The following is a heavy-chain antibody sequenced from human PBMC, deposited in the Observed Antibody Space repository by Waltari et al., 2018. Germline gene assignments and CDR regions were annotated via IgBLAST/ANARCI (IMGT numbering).Heavy chain of an antibody. CDR3: ARDQAELTYYYGMDV. CDR2: IYSGGST. Sequence: EVQLVESGGGLIQPGGSLRLSCAASGFTVSSNYMSWVRQAPGKGRGWGSVIYSGGSTFYADSVKGRFTISRDNSKNTLYLQMNSLRAEDTAVYYCARDQAELTYYYGMDVWGQGTTVTVSS. D-gene: IGHD1-26*01. CDR1: GFTVSSNY. V-gene: IGHV3-53*01. J-gene: IGHJ6*02.